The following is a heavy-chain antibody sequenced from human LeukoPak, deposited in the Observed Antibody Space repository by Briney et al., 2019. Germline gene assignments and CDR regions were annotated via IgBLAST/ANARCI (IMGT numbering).Heavy chain of an antibody. D-gene: IGHD5-12*01. Sequence: ASVKVSCKASGGTFSSYAISWVRQAPGQGLEWMGGIIPIFGTANYAQKFQGRVTITADESTSTAYMELSSLRSEDTAVYYCARGKNKLVATYYYGMDVWGQGTTVTVSS. J-gene: IGHJ6*02. V-gene: IGHV1-69*13. CDR2: IIPIFGTA. CDR1: GGTFSSYA. CDR3: ARGKNKLVATYYYGMDV.